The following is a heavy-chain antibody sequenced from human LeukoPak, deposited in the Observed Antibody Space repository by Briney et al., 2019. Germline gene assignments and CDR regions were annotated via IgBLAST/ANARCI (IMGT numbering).Heavy chain of an antibody. Sequence: GGSLRLSCAASEFTFSSYAMIWVRQAPGKGLEWVSAISGSAATTYYTDSVKGRFTISRDNSKNTLYLQMNSLRAEDTAVYYCAKDLLGYCSGGSCYSVNFFDYWGQGTLVTVSS. J-gene: IGHJ4*02. V-gene: IGHV3-23*01. CDR2: ISGSAATT. CDR1: EFTFSSYA. D-gene: IGHD2-15*01. CDR3: AKDLLGYCSGGSCYSVNFFDY.